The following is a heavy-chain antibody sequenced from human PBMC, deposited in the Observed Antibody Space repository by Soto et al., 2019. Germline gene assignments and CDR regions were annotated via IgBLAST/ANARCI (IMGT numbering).Heavy chain of an antibody. D-gene: IGHD3-3*01. CDR3: ARRYYDFWSGPNWFDP. CDR2: IDPSDSYT. V-gene: IGHV5-10-1*01. J-gene: IGHJ5*02. Sequence: GESLKISCKGSGYSFTSYWISWVRQMPGKGLEWMGRIDPSDSYTNYSPSFQGHVTISADKSISTAYLQWSSLKASDTAMYYCARRYYDFWSGPNWFDPWGQGTLVTVSS. CDR1: GYSFTSYW.